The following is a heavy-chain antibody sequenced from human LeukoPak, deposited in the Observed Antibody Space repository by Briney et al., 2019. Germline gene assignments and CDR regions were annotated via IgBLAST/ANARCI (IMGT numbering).Heavy chain of an antibody. J-gene: IGHJ4*02. CDR3: ARDLAAGFDY. D-gene: IGHD6-13*01. CDR2: ISSSSSYI. CDR1: GFXFSSYS. V-gene: IGHV3-21*01. Sequence: GGSLRLSCAASGFXFSSYSINWVRQAPGKGLEWVSSISSSSSYIYYADSVKGRFTISRDNAKNSLYLQMNSLRAEDTAVYYCARDLAAGFDYWGQGTLVTVSS.